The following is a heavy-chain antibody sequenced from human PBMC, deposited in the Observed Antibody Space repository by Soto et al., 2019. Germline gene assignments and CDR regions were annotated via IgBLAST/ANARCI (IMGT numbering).Heavy chain of an antibody. D-gene: IGHD2-2*01. CDR1: GGSISNYY. CDR2: IYYSGNT. V-gene: IGHV4-59*01. CDR3: ARGRSDVVVVAAAMVALDI. Sequence: SETLSLTCTVSGGSISNYYWSWIRQPPGKGQEWIGYIYYSGNTNYKSSLKSRVTISVDTSKNQFSLKLSSVTAADTAVYYCARGRSDVVVVAAAMVALDIWGQGTMVTVSS. J-gene: IGHJ3*02.